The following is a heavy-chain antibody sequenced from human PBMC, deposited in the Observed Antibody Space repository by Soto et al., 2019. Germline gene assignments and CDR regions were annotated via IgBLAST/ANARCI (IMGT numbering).Heavy chain of an antibody. V-gene: IGHV4-34*01. Sequence: QLQQWGVGLLRPSETLSLTCVVSGGSFSTYYYNWIRQSPGKGLEWIGESNHSGSNNYSPSLKSRVTMSLDTSKNQFSLKLTSVTAADTAVYYCARGGSNDWQVAFDIWGQGTMVTVSS. J-gene: IGHJ3*02. CDR3: ARGGSNDWQVAFDI. CDR1: GGSFSTYY. CDR2: SNHSGSN. D-gene: IGHD3-9*01.